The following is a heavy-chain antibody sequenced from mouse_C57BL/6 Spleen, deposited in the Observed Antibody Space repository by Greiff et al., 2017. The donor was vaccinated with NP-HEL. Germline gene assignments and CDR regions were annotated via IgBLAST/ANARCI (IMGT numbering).Heavy chain of an antibody. V-gene: IGHV14-3*01. D-gene: IGHD1-1*01. Sequence: EVKLQESVAELVRPGASVKLSCTASGFNIKNTYMHWVKQRPEQGLEWIGRIDPANGNTKYAPKFQGKATITADTSSNTAYLQLSSLTSEDTAIYYCARGGGGSSYDYAMDYWGQGTSVTVSS. CDR2: IDPANGNT. J-gene: IGHJ4*01. CDR3: ARGGGGSSYDYAMDY. CDR1: GFNIKNTY.